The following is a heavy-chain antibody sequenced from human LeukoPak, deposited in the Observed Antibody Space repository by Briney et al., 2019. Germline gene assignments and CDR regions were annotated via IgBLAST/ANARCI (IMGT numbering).Heavy chain of an antibody. CDR1: GFTFSSYA. V-gene: IGHV3-23*01. CDR2: ISVSGGDT. D-gene: IGHD6-13*01. CDR3: AKRSTPKKVAAQGDYFDY. Sequence: GGSRTLSSPADGFTFSSYAMSWVRQAQGRWLEWLSVISVSGGDTNYGGFVEGRFTVSRDKSKNTLCLQMNSLRAENTAVYYCAKRSTPKKVAAQGDYFDYWGQGTLVTISS. J-gene: IGHJ4*02.